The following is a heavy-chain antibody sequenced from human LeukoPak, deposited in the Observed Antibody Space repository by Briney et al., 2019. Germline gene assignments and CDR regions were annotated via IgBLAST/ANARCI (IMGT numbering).Heavy chain of an antibody. Sequence: GGSLRLSCAASGFTFSSYAMSWVRQAPGKGLEWVSAISGSGGSTYYADSVKGRFTISRDNSKNTLYLQMNSLRAEDTAVYYCAPSPYRITVTTYVEWGQGTLVTVSS. V-gene: IGHV3-23*01. CDR1: GFTFSSYA. D-gene: IGHD4-17*01. J-gene: IGHJ4*02. CDR3: APSPYRITVTTYVE. CDR2: ISGSGGST.